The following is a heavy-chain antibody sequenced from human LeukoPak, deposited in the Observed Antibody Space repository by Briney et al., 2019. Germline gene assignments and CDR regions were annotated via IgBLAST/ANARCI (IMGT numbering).Heavy chain of an antibody. J-gene: IGHJ5*02. Sequence: GASVKVSCKASGYTFTGYYKHWVRQAPGQGLEWMGWINPNSGGTNYAQKFQGRVTMTRDTSISTAYMELSRLRSDDTAVYYCARAARIAAAGTSWFDPWGQGTLVTVSS. D-gene: IGHD6-13*01. CDR2: INPNSGGT. CDR3: ARAARIAAAGTSWFDP. CDR1: GYTFTGYY. V-gene: IGHV1-2*02.